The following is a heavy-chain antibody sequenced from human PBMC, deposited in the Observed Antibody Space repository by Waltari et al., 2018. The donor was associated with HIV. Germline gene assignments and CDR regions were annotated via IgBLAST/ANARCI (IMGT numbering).Heavy chain of an antibody. J-gene: IGHJ6*02. CDR1: GFLLNTHT. V-gene: IGHV3-21*02. Sequence: EVQLVESGGGLVKPGGSLRLSCAASGFLLNTHTMNWVRPAPGKGLEWVASISDKYMFYRGALKGRFTISRDNAKNSLFLEMSSLRVEDTAVYYCAGGQVIVGGWRHYFGMEVWGQGTTVTVS. CDR3: AGGQVIVGGWRHYFGMEV. D-gene: IGHD3-22*01. CDR2: ISDKYM.